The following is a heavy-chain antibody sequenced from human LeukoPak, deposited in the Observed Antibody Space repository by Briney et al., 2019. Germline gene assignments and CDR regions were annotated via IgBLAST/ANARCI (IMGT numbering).Heavy chain of an antibody. CDR3: AKDPYYYDSSGYVGAGYFDY. V-gene: IGHV3-23*01. CDR1: GFTFSSYA. Sequence: GGSLRLSCAAPGFTFSSYAMSWVRQAPGKGLEWVSAISGSGGSTYYADSVKGRFTISRDNSKNTLYLQMNSLRAEDTAVYYCAKDPYYYDSSGYVGAGYFDYWGQGTLVTVSS. J-gene: IGHJ4*02. CDR2: ISGSGGST. D-gene: IGHD3-22*01.